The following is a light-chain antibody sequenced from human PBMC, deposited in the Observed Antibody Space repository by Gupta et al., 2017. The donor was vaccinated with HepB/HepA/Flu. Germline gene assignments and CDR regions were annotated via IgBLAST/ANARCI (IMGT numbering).Light chain of an antibody. CDR3: QSYDSSRSVWV. V-gene: IGLV1-40*01. CDR1: SSNIGAGYD. J-gene: IGLJ3*02. CDR2: GTT. Sequence: QSVLTQPPSVSGAPGQRVTISCTGSSSNIGAGYDVHWYQQFPATAPTLLIYGTTNRPSGVPDRFSGSKSGTSASLAITGLQAEDEADYYCQSYDSSRSVWVFGGGTKLTVL.